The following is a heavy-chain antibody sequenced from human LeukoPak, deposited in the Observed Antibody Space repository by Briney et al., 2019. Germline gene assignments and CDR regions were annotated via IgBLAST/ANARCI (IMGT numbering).Heavy chain of an antibody. Sequence: GGSLRLSCAVSGFTVRSNYMSSVRQAPGKGLEWVSVIYSGGSTYYADSVKGRFTISRDNSKNTLYLQMSSLRVEDTAVYYCATWEDSGTYYQRAAFDIWGQGTMVTVSS. CDR3: ATWEDSGTYYQRAAFDI. CDR2: IYSGGST. V-gene: IGHV3-53*01. D-gene: IGHD1-26*01. J-gene: IGHJ3*02. CDR1: GFTVRSNY.